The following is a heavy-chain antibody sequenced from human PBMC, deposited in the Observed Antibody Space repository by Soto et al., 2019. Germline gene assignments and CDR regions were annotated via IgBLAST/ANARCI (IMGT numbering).Heavy chain of an antibody. CDR3: ATTGTYGSSRSHYSGKDV. CDR2: IVPMLGTP. J-gene: IGHJ6*02. CDR1: GGTFDKFI. Sequence: GASVKVSCKASGGTFDKFIMNWVRQTPGRGLEWMGGIVPMLGTPTYAEKFKGRVRISATGSATTTYMEVTSLRSEDTAIYYCATTGTYGSSRSHYSGKDVWGQGTTVTVS. D-gene: IGHD3-10*01. V-gene: IGHV1-69*13.